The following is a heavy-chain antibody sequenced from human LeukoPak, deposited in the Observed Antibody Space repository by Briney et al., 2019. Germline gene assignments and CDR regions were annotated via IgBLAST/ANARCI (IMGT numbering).Heavy chain of an antibody. CDR1: GYSISSGYY. CDR2: IYYSGST. V-gene: IGHV4-38-2*02. CDR3: ARSSGSYFPGFDY. Sequence: SETLSLTCTVSGYSISSGYYWGWIRQPPGKGLEWIGSIYYSGSTYYNPSLKSRVTISVDTSKNQFSLKLSSVTAADTAVYYCARSSGSYFPGFDYWGQGTLVTVSS. D-gene: IGHD1-26*01. J-gene: IGHJ4*02.